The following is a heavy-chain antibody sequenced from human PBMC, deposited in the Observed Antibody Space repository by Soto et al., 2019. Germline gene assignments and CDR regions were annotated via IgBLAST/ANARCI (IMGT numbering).Heavy chain of an antibody. V-gene: IGHV1-18*01. CDR3: ARDTAMALPDA. CDR1: GYTFTSYG. J-gene: IGHJ4*02. Sequence: QVQLVQSGAEVKKPGASVKVSCKASGYTFTSYGITWVRQAPGQGLEWMGWNSAHNGNTKYAQKLQGRVTMTTDTSTSTAYMEVRSLRSDDTAVYYCARDTAMALPDAWGQGTLVTVSS. CDR2: NSAHNGNT. D-gene: IGHD5-18*01.